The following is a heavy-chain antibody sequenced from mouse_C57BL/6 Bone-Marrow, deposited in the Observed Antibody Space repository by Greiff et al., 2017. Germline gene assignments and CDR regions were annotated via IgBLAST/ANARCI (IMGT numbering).Heavy chain of an antibody. D-gene: IGHD1-1*01. CDR2: MDYDGMVT. Sequence: EVQGVESEGGLVQPGSSMKLSCTASGFTCSDYYMGWVRQVPEKGLEWVANMDYDGMVTYYLDSLKSRFIISRDNAKNILYLQMSSLKSEDTATYYCARDASTVVATGYFHVCGTGTTVTVTS. CDR3: ARDASTVVATGYFHV. J-gene: IGHJ1*03. V-gene: IGHV5-16*01. CDR1: GFTCSDYY.